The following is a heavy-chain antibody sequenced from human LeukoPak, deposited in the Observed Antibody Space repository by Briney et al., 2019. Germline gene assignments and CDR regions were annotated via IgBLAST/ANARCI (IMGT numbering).Heavy chain of an antibody. CDR3: ARGDDHFDY. Sequence: SETLSLTCTVSVGSIISSTYYWRWSRQSAGGGLEWSGRVDASGDSDYNPSRMSRVTISVDTSKNQLSLRLTSVIAADTAQYYCARGDDHFDYWGQGTLVTVSS. D-gene: IGHD5-24*01. CDR2: VDASGDS. J-gene: IGHJ4*02. CDR1: VGSIISSTYY. V-gene: IGHV4-61*02.